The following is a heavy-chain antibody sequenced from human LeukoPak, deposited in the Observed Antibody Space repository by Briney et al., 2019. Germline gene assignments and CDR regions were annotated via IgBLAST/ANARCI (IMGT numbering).Heavy chain of an antibody. CDR2: ISTSGRL. V-gene: IGHV4-61*02. D-gene: IGHD4-17*01. CDR1: GDSITRGTY. CDR3: GRDRGNGDYGDYFDS. Sequence: SETLSLTCTVSGDSITRGTYWNWIRQHAGRGLEWIGRISTSGRLSYTPSLKSRVTISIDTSRNLVSLRLTSVTATDTAVYFCGRDRGNGDYGDYFDSWGQGTLVTVSS. J-gene: IGHJ4*02.